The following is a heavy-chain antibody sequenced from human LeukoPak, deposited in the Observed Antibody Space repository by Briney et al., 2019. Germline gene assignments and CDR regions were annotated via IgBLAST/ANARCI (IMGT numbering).Heavy chain of an antibody. CDR3: ARGVLTGYDAFDY. CDR2: IIPIFGTA. V-gene: IGHV1-69*06. D-gene: IGHD3-9*01. J-gene: IGHJ4*02. Sequence: SVKVSCKASGGTFSSYAISWVRQAPGQGLEWMGGIIPIFGTANYAQKFQGRVTITADKSTSTAYMELSSLRSEDTAVYYCARGVLTGYDAFDYWGQGTLVTVSS. CDR1: GGTFSSYA.